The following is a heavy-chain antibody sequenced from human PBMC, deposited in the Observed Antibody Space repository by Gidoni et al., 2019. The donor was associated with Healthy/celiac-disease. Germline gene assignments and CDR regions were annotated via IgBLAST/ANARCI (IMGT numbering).Heavy chain of an antibody. CDR1: GGSISSGSYY. CDR2: IYYSWST. V-gene: IGHV4-31*03. Sequence: QVQLQESGPGLVKPSQTLSLTCTVSGGSISSGSYYWSWIRQHPGKGLECIGYIYYSWSTYYNPSLKSRVTISVDTSKNQFSLKLSSVTAADTAVYYCARGPYYDILTGYSQAFDYWGQGTLVTVSS. J-gene: IGHJ4*02. CDR3: ARGPYYDILTGYSQAFDY. D-gene: IGHD3-9*01.